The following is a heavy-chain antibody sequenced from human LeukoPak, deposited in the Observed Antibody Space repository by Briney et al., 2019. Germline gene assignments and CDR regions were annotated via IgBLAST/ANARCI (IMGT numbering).Heavy chain of an antibody. V-gene: IGHV3-74*01. D-gene: IGHD6-19*01. CDR1: GFTFSNYW. Sequence: PGGSLRLSCAASGFTFSNYWMHWVRQAPGKGLVWVSRINTDGSSTTYADSVKGRFTISRDNAKNTLYLQMNSLRAEDTAVYYCARWGSGWPYHYYGMDVWGQGTTVTVSS. CDR3: ARWGSGWPYHYYGMDV. CDR2: INTDGSST. J-gene: IGHJ6*02.